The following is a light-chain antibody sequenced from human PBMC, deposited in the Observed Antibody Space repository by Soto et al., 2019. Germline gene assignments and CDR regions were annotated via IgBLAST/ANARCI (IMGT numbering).Light chain of an antibody. CDR2: GAS. V-gene: IGKV3-20*01. CDR1: QSVSSSY. J-gene: IGKJ3*01. Sequence: EFVLTQSPGTLSLSPGERATLSCRASQSVSSSYLAWYQQKPGQAPRLLIYGASSRATGIPDRFSGSGSGRDFTLTISRMEPEDFSEYYCHRYGSSLIPFGHGTKVDIK. CDR3: HRYGSSLIP.